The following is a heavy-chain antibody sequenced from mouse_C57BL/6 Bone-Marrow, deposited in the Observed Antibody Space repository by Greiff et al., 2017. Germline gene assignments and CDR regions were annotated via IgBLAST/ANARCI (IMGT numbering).Heavy chain of an antibody. Sequence: VQVVESGAELVRPGASVKLSCKASGYTFTDYYINWVKQRPGQGLEWIARIYPGSGNTYYNEKFKGKATLTAEKSSSTAYMQLSSLTSEYSAVYFCASLYYGSRGYAMDYWGQGTSVTVSS. CDR1: GYTFTDYY. CDR3: ASLYYGSRGYAMDY. D-gene: IGHD1-1*01. V-gene: IGHV1-76*01. CDR2: IYPGSGNT. J-gene: IGHJ4*01.